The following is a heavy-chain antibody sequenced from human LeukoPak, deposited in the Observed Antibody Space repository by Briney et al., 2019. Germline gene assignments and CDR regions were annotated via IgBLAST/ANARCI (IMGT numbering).Heavy chain of an antibody. D-gene: IGHD3-3*01. CDR2: IYYSGNT. CDR1: GGSITSHY. CDR3: ARDQGDELNPYYDLWSGYYTGGWFDP. V-gene: IGHV4-59*11. Sequence: SETLSLTCTVSGGSITSHYWSWIRQPPGKGLEWIGYIYYSGNTNYNPSLKSRVTISVDTSKNQFSLKLSSVTAADTAVYYCARDQGDELNPYYDLWSGYYTGGWFDPWGQGTLVTVSS. J-gene: IGHJ5*02.